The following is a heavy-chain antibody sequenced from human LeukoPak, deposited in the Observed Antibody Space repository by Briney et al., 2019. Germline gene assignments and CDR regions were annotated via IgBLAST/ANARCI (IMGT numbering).Heavy chain of an antibody. V-gene: IGHV1-69*13. Sequence: SVKVSCKASGGTLSSYPISWVRQAPGQGLEWMGGIIPIFGTANYAQKFQGRVTITADESTSTAYMELSSLRSEDTAVYYCARDYYDFWSGSGRNGNDYYYYYYMDVWGKGTTVTVSS. CDR2: IIPIFGTA. CDR1: GGTLSSYP. CDR3: ARDYYDFWSGSGRNGNDYYYYYYMDV. D-gene: IGHD3-3*01. J-gene: IGHJ6*03.